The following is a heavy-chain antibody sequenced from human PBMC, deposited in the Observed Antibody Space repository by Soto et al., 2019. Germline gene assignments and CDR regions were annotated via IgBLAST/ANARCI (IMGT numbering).Heavy chain of an antibody. D-gene: IGHD6-13*01. CDR2: ISSSGSTI. V-gene: IGHV3-48*03. Sequence: GGSLRLSCAASGFTFSSYEMNWVRQAPGKGLEWVSYISSSGSTIYYADSVKGRFTISRDNAKNSLYLQMNSLRAEDTAVYYCARNTFIAAADYWGQGTLVTVSS. J-gene: IGHJ4*02. CDR1: GFTFSSYE. CDR3: ARNTFIAAADY.